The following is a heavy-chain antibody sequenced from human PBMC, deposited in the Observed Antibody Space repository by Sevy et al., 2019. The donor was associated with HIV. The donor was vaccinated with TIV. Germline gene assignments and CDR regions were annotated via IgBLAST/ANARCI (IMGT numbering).Heavy chain of an antibody. CDR1: GFTFSSYW. CDR2: IKQDGSEK. Sequence: GGSLRLSCAASGFTFSSYWMSWVRQAPGKGLEWVANIKQDGSEKYYVDSVKGRFTISRDNAKNSLYLQMNSLRAEDTAVYYRARAWPMVYAMADYWGQGTLVTVSS. CDR3: ARAWPMVYAMADY. V-gene: IGHV3-7*01. J-gene: IGHJ4*02. D-gene: IGHD2-8*01.